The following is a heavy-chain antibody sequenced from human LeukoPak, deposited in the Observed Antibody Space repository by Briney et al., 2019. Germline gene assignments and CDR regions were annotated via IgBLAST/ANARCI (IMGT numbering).Heavy chain of an antibody. Sequence: ASVKVSCKASGYTFTSYYMHWVRQAPGQGLEWMGIINPSGGSTSYAQKFQGRVTITRDTSTSTVYMELSSLRSEDTAVYFCARDSTWLLDYWGQGTLITASS. D-gene: IGHD6-19*01. CDR2: INPSGGST. CDR1: GYTFTSYY. J-gene: IGHJ4*02. V-gene: IGHV1-46*01. CDR3: ARDSTWLLDY.